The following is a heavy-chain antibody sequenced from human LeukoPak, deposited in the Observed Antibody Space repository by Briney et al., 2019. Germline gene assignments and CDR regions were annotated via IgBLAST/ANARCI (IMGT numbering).Heavy chain of an antibody. D-gene: IGHD4-17*01. V-gene: IGHV3-30*03. CDR3: AGEGDYWHRFDC. Sequence: GRSLRLSCAASGFSFSSYGMHWVRQAPGKGLEWVAVISYDGSNKYYADSVKGRFTISRDNSKNTLYLQMNSLRAADTAVYYCAGEGDYWHRFDCWGQGTLVTVSS. CDR1: GFSFSSYG. CDR2: ISYDGSNK. J-gene: IGHJ4*02.